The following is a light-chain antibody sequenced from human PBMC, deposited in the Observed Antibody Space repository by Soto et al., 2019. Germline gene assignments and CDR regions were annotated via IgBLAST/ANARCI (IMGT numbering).Light chain of an antibody. V-gene: IGKV3-20*01. CDR2: ASS. CDR1: QDVDNNF. Sequence: EIVLTQSPGTLSLSPGEGATLSCRASQDVDNNFLAWYQQRPGQAPRLLIYASSRRATGIPDRFSGSGSGTAFTLTISRVGPEDNAVYFCHQYYSSIAFGGGTKVEVK. CDR3: HQYYSSIA. J-gene: IGKJ4*01.